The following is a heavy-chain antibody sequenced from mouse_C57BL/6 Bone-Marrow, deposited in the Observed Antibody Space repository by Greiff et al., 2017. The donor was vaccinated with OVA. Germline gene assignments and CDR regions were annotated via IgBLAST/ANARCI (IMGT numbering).Heavy chain of an antibody. D-gene: IGHD1-1*01. CDR3: AKDHYYGSSYYFDY. CDR2: IYIGNGYT. CDR1: GYTFTSYG. Sequence: VQLKESGAELVRPGSSVKMSCKTSGYTFTSYGINWVKQRPGQGLEWIGYIYIGNGYTEYNEKFKGKATLTSDTSSSTAYMQLSSLTSEDSAIYFCAKDHYYGSSYYFDYWGQGTTLTVSS. J-gene: IGHJ2*01. V-gene: IGHV1-58*01.